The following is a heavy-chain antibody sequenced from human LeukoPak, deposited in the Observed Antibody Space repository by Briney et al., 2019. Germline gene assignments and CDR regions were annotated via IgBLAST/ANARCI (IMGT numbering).Heavy chain of an antibody. D-gene: IGHD6-19*01. J-gene: IGHJ4*02. CDR1: GFTFSSYA. CDR3: TKEAFSNGWN. V-gene: IGHV3-23*01. Sequence: PGGSLRLSCAASGFTFSSYAMSWVRQAPGKGLEWVSAIGGSGGSTYYADSVKGRFTISRDNSKNTLGLQMNSLRAEDSAVYYCTKEAFSNGWNWGQGTLVTVSS. CDR2: IGGSGGST.